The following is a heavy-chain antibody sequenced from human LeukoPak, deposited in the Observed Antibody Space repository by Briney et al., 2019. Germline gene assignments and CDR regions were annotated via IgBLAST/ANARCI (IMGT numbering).Heavy chain of an antibody. Sequence: MASETLSLTCTVSGGSISSYYWSWIRQPPGKGLEWIGYIYYSGSTNYNPSLKSRVTISVDTSKNQFSLKLSSVTAADTAVYYCARHRVGYYDSSGYFSALFDYWGQGTLVTVSS. D-gene: IGHD3-22*01. V-gene: IGHV4-59*01. CDR3: ARHRVGYYDSSGYFSALFDY. CDR1: GGSISSYY. J-gene: IGHJ4*02. CDR2: IYYSGST.